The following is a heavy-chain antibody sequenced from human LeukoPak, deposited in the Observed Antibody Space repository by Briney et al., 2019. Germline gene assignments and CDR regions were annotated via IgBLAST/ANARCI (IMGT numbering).Heavy chain of an antibody. CDR1: GYTFPRYG. J-gene: IGHJ4*02. CDR2: ISTYDGNT. D-gene: IGHD3-10*01. V-gene: IGHV1-18*04. CDR3: ARERVARGENFDY. Sequence: GASVKVSCKASGYTFPRYGISWVRQAPGQGLEWMGWISTYDGNTNYAQNVQGRVTMTTDTSATTAYMELRNLRSDDTAVYYCARERVARGENFDYWGQGTLVTVSS.